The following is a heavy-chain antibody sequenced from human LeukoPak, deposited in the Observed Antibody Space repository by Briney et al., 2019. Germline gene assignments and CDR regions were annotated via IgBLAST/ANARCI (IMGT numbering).Heavy chain of an antibody. V-gene: IGHV3-30*18. J-gene: IGHJ6*02. CDR3: AKGRSGSYYYGVDV. CDR2: ISYDGSNQ. Sequence: GGSLRLSCAASGFTFSTYGMHWVRQAPGKGLKWVAVISYDGSNQYYADSVKGRFTISRDNSKNTLYLQMNSLRGEDPAVYYCAKGRSGSYYYGVDVWGQGTTVTVSS. CDR1: GFTFSTYG. D-gene: IGHD3-10*01.